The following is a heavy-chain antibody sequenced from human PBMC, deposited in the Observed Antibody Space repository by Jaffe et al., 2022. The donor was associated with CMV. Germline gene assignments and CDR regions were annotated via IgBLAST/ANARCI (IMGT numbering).Heavy chain of an antibody. D-gene: IGHD3-3*01. CDR2: ISYDGSNK. V-gene: IGHV3-30*18. CDR1: GFTFSSYG. CDR3: AKDRAMEWLLYFYFDY. J-gene: IGHJ4*02. Sequence: QVQLVESGGGVVQPGRSLRLSCAASGFTFSSYGMHWVRQAPGKGLEWVAVISYDGSNKYYADSVKGRFTISRDNSKNTLYLQMNSLRAEDTAVYYCAKDRAMEWLLYFYFDYWGQGTLVTVSS.